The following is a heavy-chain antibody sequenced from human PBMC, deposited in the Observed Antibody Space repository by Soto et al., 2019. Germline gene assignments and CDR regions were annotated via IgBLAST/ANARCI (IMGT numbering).Heavy chain of an antibody. V-gene: IGHV3-9*01. Sequence: GGSLRLSCAASGFTLDDYAMHWVRQAPGKGLEWVSAISWNSGNILYADSVKGRFTSSRDNTRNSLFLQMNSLRAEDTALYYCAKDVGLQLHENYFDHWGQGTLVTVSS. CDR1: GFTLDDYA. CDR3: AKDVGLQLHENYFDH. D-gene: IGHD1-7*01. CDR2: ISWNSGNI. J-gene: IGHJ4*02.